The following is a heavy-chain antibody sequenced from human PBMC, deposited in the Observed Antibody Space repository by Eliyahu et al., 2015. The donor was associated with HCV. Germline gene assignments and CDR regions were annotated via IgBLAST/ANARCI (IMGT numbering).Heavy chain of an antibody. D-gene: IGHD3-22*01. J-gene: IGHJ3*02. V-gene: IGHV3-23*01. CDR3: AKDGYYYDSSGYYLGHDAFDI. Sequence: EVQLLESGGGLVQPGGSLRLSCAASGFTFSSYAMSWVRQAPGKGLEWVSAISGSGGSTYYADSVKGRFTISRDNSKNTLYLQMNSLRAEDTAVYYCAKDGYYYDSSGYYLGHDAFDIWGQGTMVTVSS. CDR1: GFTFSSYA. CDR2: ISGSGGST.